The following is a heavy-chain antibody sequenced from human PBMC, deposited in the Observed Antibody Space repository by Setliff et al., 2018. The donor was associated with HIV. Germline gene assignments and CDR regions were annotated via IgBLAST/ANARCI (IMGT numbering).Heavy chain of an antibody. V-gene: IGHV3-74*01. J-gene: IGHJ4*02. D-gene: IGHD3-22*01. CDR1: GFTFSSYW. CDR2: INSDGSYT. CDR3: ARFDDSNGFDY. Sequence: SCAASGFTFSSYWMHWVRQAPGKGLVWVSRINSDGSYTSYAESVKGRFTISRDNAKNTLFLQMNSLRAEDTAVYYCARFDDSNGFDYWGQGTLVTVSS.